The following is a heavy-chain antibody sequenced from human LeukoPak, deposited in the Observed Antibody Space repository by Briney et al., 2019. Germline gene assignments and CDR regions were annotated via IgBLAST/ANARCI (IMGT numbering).Heavy chain of an antibody. D-gene: IGHD5-24*01. CDR1: GGSISSDY. J-gene: IGHJ4*02. CDR3: ARHGDVSGWLQLGYFDY. V-gene: IGHV4-59*08. CDR2: IYYSGST. Sequence: SETLSLTCTVSGGSISSDYWSWIRQPPGKGLEWIGYIYYSGSTNYNPSLKSRVTISVDTSKNQFSLKLSSVTAADTAVYYCARHGDVSGWLQLGYFDYWGQGTLVTVSS.